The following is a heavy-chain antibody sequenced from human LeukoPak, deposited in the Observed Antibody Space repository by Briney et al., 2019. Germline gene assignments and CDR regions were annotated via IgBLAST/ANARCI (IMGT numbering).Heavy chain of an antibody. J-gene: IGHJ6*03. CDR2: ISHDGSKK. V-gene: IGHV3-30*18. Sequence: GGSLRLSCAASGFTFSSYSMHWVRQAPGKGLDWVAVISHDGSKKYNANSVKGRFTISRDNSKNTLYLQMNSLRAEDTAVYYCAKQEVSGYYSLREYYYMDVWGKGTTVTVSS. CDR3: AKQEVSGYYSLREYYYMDV. D-gene: IGHD3-3*01. CDR1: GFTFSSYS.